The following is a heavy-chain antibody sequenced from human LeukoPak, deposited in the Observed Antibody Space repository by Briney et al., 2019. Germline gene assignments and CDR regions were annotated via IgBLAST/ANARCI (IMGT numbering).Heavy chain of an antibody. J-gene: IGHJ4*02. V-gene: IGHV4-39*07. CDR3: ARGGYCSSTSCYGATYYFDY. Sequence: KPSETLSLTCTVSGGSISNSDYYWGWIRQPPGKGLEWIGSIYYSGSTSYNPSLKSRVTISVDTSKNQLSLKLSSVTAADTAVYYCARGGYCSSTSCYGATYYFDYWGQGTLVTVSS. CDR1: GGSISNSDYY. CDR2: IYYSGST. D-gene: IGHD2-2*01.